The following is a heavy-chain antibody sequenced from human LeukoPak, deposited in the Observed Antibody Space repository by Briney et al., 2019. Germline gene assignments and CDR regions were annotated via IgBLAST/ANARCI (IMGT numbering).Heavy chain of an antibody. J-gene: IGHJ3*02. CDR2: ISAYNGNT. D-gene: IGHD6-19*01. Sequence: ASVKVSCTASGYTFTSYGISWVRQAPGQGLEWVGWISAYNGNTNYAQKLQGRVTMTTDTSTSTAYMELRSLRSDDTAVYYCARDSRIAVAGTGAFDIWGQGTMVTVSS. CDR1: GYTFTSYG. CDR3: ARDSRIAVAGTGAFDI. V-gene: IGHV1-18*01.